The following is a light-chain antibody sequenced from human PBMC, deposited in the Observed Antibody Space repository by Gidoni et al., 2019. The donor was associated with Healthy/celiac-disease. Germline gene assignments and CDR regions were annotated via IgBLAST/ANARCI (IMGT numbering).Light chain of an antibody. CDR2: KVS. CDR1: QSLVNRDGNTY. V-gene: IGKV2-30*01. CDR3: MQSSHWPHT. Sequence: DDVMTQSPLPLHVTLGQPASISCRSSQSLVNRDGNTYLNWFQQRPGQAPRRLIYKVSNRDSGVPDRFSGSGSATDFTLKISRVEAEDVGVYYCMQSSHWPHTFGQGTRLEIK. J-gene: IGKJ2*01.